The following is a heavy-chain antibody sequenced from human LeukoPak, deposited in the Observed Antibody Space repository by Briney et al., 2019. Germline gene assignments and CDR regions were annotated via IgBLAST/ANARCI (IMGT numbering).Heavy chain of an antibody. J-gene: IGHJ4*02. D-gene: IGHD4-17*01. Sequence: SETLSLTCTVSGGSISSYYWSWIRQPPGKGLEWIGYIYYSGSTNYNPSLKSRVTISVDTSKNQFSLKLSSVTAADTAVYYCARTLDYAPLYFDYWVQGTLVTVSS. V-gene: IGHV4-59*01. CDR2: IYYSGST. CDR1: GGSISSYY. CDR3: ARTLDYAPLYFDY.